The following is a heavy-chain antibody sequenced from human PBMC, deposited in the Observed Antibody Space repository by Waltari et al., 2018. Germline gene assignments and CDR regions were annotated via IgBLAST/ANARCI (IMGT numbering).Heavy chain of an antibody. V-gene: IGHV4-39*01. Sequence: QLQLQESGPGLVKPSETLSLTCTVSGGSISSSSYYWGWTRQPPGKGRGWIGSIYYSRSTYYNPSLKSRVTISVDTSKNQFSLKLSSVTAADTAVYYCARHVSYDILTGYFGWFDPWGQGTLVTVSS. CDR1: GGSISSSSYY. J-gene: IGHJ5*02. D-gene: IGHD3-9*01. CDR2: IYYSRST. CDR3: ARHVSYDILTGYFGWFDP.